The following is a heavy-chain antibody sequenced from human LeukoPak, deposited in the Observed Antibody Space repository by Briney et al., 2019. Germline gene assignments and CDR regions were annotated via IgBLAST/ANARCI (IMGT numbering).Heavy chain of an antibody. CDR3: ARTNYSYGYKWCFDL. CDR1: GGSISSYY. Sequence: SETLSLTCTVSGGSISSYYWSWIRQPPGKGLEWIGYIYYSGSTNYNPSLKSRVTISVDTSKNQFSLKLSSVTAADTAVYYCARTNYSYGYKWCFDLWGRGTLVTVSS. J-gene: IGHJ2*01. V-gene: IGHV4-59*01. D-gene: IGHD5-18*01. CDR2: IYYSGST.